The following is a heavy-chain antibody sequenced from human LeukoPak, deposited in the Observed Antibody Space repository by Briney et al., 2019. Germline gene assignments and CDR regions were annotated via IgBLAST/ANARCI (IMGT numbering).Heavy chain of an antibody. V-gene: IGHV4-39*07. CDR1: GGSINSSSYY. CDR3: ARPRTVSFYYGSGNWGNWFDP. CDR2: IYYSGST. Sequence: PSETLSLTCTVSGGSINSSSYYWGWIRQPPGKGLEWIGSIYYSGSTYYNPSLKSRVTISVDSSKNQFSLQLSSVTAADTAVYYCARPRTVSFYYGSGNWGNWFDPWGQGTLVTVSS. J-gene: IGHJ5*02. D-gene: IGHD3-10*01.